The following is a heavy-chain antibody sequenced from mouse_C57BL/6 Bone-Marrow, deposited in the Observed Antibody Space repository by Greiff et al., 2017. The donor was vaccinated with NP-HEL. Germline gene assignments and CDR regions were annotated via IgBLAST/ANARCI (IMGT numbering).Heavy chain of an antibody. D-gene: IGHD2-1*01. J-gene: IGHJ2*01. CDR3: ASSPYGNSWYYFDC. CDR1: GYSFTGYF. V-gene: IGHV1-20*01. CDR2: INPYNGDT. Sequence: EVQLQQSGPELVKPGDSVKISCKASGYSFTGYFMNWVMQSHGKSLEWIGRINPYNGDTFYNQKFKGKATLTVDKSSSTAHMELRSLTSEDSAVYYCASSPYGNSWYYFDCWGQGTTLTVAS.